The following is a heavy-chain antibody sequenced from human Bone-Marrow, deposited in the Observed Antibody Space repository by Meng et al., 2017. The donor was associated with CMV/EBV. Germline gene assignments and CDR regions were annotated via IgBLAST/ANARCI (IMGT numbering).Heavy chain of an antibody. CDR2: ISGSGGNI. CDR3: AKGRAGYSGGYLGDS. D-gene: IGHD1-26*01. CDR1: GLNFGSYS. J-gene: IGHJ4*02. Sequence: GESLKISCAASGLNFGSYSMNWVRQAPGKGLEWVSSISGSGGNIYYSDSVKGRFTISRDNSRKTLFLQADSLRAEDTALYYCAKGRAGYSGGYLGDSWGQGTLVTVSS. V-gene: IGHV3-23*01.